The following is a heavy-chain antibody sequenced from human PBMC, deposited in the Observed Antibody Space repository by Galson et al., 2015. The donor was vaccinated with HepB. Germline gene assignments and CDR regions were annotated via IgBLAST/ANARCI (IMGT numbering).Heavy chain of an antibody. Sequence: PALVKPTQTLTLTCTFSGFSLSTSGMCVSWLRQPPGKALEWLARIDWDDDKYYSTSLKTRLTISKDTSKNQVVLTMTNMDPVDTATYHCARAFRDGVDYWGQGTLVTVSS. D-gene: IGHD5-24*01. J-gene: IGHJ4*02. CDR3: ARAFRDGVDY. V-gene: IGHV2-70*11. CDR1: GFSLSTSGMC. CDR2: IDWDDDK.